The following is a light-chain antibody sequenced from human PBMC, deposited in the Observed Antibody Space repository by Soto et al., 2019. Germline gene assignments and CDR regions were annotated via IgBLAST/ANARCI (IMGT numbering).Light chain of an antibody. V-gene: IGLV2-8*01. CDR2: DVS. CDR3: SSFVGGNIYV. Sequence: LTQPPSASGSPGQSVTISCTGTSSDVGGYDFVAWHQQHPGKAPRLMIYDVSKRPSGVPDRFSGSKSGYTASLTVSGLQAEDEADYYCSSFVGGNIYVFGTGTKVTVL. J-gene: IGLJ1*01. CDR1: SSDVGGYDF.